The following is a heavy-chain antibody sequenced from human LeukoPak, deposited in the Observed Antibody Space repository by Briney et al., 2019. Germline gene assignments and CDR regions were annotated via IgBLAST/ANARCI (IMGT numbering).Heavy chain of an antibody. V-gene: IGHV3-74*01. CDR3: ARDIEAAGLFLDY. D-gene: IGHD6-13*01. J-gene: IGHJ4*02. Sequence: PGGSLRLSCAASGFSFSSYWMYWVRQSPGKGLVWVSRVNGDGSRTDYADSVKGRFTISRDNAKNSLYLQMNSLRAEDTAVYYCARDIEAAGLFLDYWGQGTLVTVSS. CDR1: GFSFSSYW. CDR2: VNGDGSRT.